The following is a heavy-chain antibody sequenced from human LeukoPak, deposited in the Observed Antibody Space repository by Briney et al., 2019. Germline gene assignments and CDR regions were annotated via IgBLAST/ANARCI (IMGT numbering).Heavy chain of an antibody. Sequence: GGSLRLSCAASGFTFSTYSMNWVRQAPGKGLEWVSGITWNSGSIGYADSVKGRFIISRDNAKNSVYLQMNSLRVEDTAFYYCTKGTRGAFDIWGQGTMVTVSS. CDR1: GFTFSTYS. CDR3: TKGTRGAFDI. J-gene: IGHJ3*02. D-gene: IGHD1-7*01. CDR2: ITWNSGSI. V-gene: IGHV3-9*01.